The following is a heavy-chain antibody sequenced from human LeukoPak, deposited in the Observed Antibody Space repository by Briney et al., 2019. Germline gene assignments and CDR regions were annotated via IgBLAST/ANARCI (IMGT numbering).Heavy chain of an antibody. Sequence: GESLKISCQGSGYSFTHYWIGWVRQMPGKGLEWMGIIYPGDSDNRYSPSFLGQVTISADKSISTAYLQGSSLKALDSAMYFCARLGGSYYSAFDIWGQGTMVTVSS. CDR3: ARLGGSYYSAFDI. CDR2: IYPGDSDN. CDR1: GYSFTHYW. D-gene: IGHD1-26*01. J-gene: IGHJ3*02. V-gene: IGHV5-51*01.